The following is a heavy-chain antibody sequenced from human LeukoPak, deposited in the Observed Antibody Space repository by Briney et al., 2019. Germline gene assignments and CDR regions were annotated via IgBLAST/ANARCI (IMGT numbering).Heavy chain of an antibody. V-gene: IGHV4-59*01. Sequence: KASETLSLTCTVSGGSISSYYWSWIRQPPGKGLEWIGYIYYSGSTNYNPSLKSRVTISVDTSKNQFSLKLSSVTAADTAVYYCARRVGATSSFDYWGQGTLVTVSS. CDR2: IYYSGST. J-gene: IGHJ4*02. CDR3: ARRVGATSSFDY. CDR1: GGSISSYY. D-gene: IGHD1-26*01.